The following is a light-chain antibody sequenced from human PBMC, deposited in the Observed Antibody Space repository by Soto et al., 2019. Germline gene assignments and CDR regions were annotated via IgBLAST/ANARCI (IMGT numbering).Light chain of an antibody. CDR1: QSVYSN. Sequence: EIVLTQSPVTLSVSPGERATLSCRAGQSVYSNLAWYQQNPGQAPRLLIYGASTRATGIPARFSGSGFGTAFTLTISSQEPEDFAFYYFQPYIDLPRTFGQGTKVEV. J-gene: IGKJ1*01. CDR3: QPYIDLPRT. CDR2: GAS. V-gene: IGKV3-15*01.